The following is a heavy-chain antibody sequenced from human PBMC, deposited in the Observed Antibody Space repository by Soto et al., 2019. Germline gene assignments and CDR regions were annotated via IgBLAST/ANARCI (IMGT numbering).Heavy chain of an antibody. Sequence: VQLVQSGAEVKKPGESLRISCKGSGYSFTSYWMSWVRQMPGKGLVWMGRIDPSDCYTNYSPSFQGHVTISADKSISTAYRPSSGLKATDTAMYYCARLRAYDYWGQGNLVSVSS. CDR2: IDPSDCYT. CDR3: ARLRAYDY. V-gene: IGHV5-10-1*01. CDR1: GYSFTSYW. D-gene: IGHD3-16*01. J-gene: IGHJ4*02.